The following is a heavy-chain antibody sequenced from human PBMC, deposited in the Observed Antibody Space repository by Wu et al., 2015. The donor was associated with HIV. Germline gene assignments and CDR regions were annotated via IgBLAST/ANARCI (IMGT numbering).Heavy chain of an antibody. V-gene: IGHV1-69*13. J-gene: IGHJ6*03. D-gene: IGHD5-24*01. CDR2: IIPVFGLP. Sequence: QVQLVQSGAEVKKPGSSVKVSCKASGGSFNSYAINWVRQAPGQGLELMGRIIPVFGLPKYSQRFEGRVTISADESTSTVYMELSSLRSEDTAMYYCAITPPRRETRWLTTCLYYFYYMDVWGKGTTVTVSS. CDR3: AITPPRRETRWLTTCLYYFYYMDV. CDR1: GGSFNSYA.